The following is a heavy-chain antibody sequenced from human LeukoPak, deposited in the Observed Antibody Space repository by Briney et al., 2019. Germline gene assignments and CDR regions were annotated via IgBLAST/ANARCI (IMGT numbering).Heavy chain of an antibody. V-gene: IGHV4-30-2*01. CDR3: ARGREDGSGFRVYYFDY. Sequence: PSQTLSLTCAVSGGSISSGGYSWSWIRQPPGKGLEWIGYIYHSGSTYYNPSLKSRVTISVDRSKNQFSLKLSSVTAADTVVYYCARGREDGSGFRVYYFDYWGQGTLVTVSS. CDR1: GGSISSGGYS. D-gene: IGHD3-10*01. J-gene: IGHJ4*02. CDR2: IYHSGST.